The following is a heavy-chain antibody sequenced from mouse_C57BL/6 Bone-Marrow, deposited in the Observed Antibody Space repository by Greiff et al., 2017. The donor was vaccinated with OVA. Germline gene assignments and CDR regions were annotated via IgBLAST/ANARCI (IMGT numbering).Heavy chain of an antibody. Sequence: QVQLQQPGAELVRPGSSVKLSCKASGYTFTSYWMHWVKQRPIQGLEWIGNIYPSHSHTPYNQKFNDTATLTVDKSSSTAYMQLSSLTSEDSAVYYCAREGSRSGYYFAYWGQGTLVTVSA. J-gene: IGHJ3*01. CDR1: GYTFTSYW. CDR3: AREGSRSGYYFAY. D-gene: IGHD2-3*01. CDR2: IYPSHSHT. V-gene: IGHV1-52*01.